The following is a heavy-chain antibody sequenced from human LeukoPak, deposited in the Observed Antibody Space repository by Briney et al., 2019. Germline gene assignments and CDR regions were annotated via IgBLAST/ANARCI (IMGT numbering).Heavy chain of an antibody. Sequence: ASVKVSCKASGYTFTSYDINWVRQATGQGLEWMGWMNPNSGNTGYAQKFQGRVTITRNTSISTAYMELSSLRSEDTAVYYCARGFWSIAAHRDNWFDTWGQGTLVTVSS. CDR1: GYTFTSYD. CDR3: ARGFWSIAAHRDNWFDT. V-gene: IGHV1-8*03. J-gene: IGHJ5*02. D-gene: IGHD6-6*01. CDR2: MNPNSGNT.